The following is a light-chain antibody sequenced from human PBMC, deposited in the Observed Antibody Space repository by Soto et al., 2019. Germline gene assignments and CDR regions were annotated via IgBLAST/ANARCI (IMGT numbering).Light chain of an antibody. CDR1: QTVSSN. J-gene: IGKJ1*01. V-gene: IGKV3-15*01. CDR2: GAS. Sequence: ETLLTQSPGTLSLSPGERATLSCRASQTVSSNLAWYQQKPGQAPRLLIYGASTRATGIPARFSGSGSGTEFTLTISSLQSEDFAVYYCQQYNNWPPGMTFGQGTMVDIK. CDR3: QQYNNWPPGMT.